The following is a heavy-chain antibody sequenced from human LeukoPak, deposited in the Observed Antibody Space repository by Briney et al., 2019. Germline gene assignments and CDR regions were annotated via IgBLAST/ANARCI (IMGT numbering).Heavy chain of an antibody. CDR1: GFTFSSYW. D-gene: IGHD2-2*01. Sequence: GGSLRLSRAASGFTFSSYWMSWVRQAPGKGLEWVANIKQDGSEKYYVDSVKGRFTISRDNAKNSLYLQMNSLRAEDTAVYYCARPIVVVPAAGSMDVWGKGTTVSVSS. V-gene: IGHV3-7*03. CDR3: ARPIVVVPAAGSMDV. J-gene: IGHJ6*04. CDR2: IKQDGSEK.